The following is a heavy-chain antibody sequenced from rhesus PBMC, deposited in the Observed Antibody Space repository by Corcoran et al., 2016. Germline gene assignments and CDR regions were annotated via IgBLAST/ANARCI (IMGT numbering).Heavy chain of an antibody. J-gene: IGHJ4*01. CDR3: AKCRYSSGWYPLDY. D-gene: IGHD6-31*01. CDR1: GYSFTSYW. Sequence: EVQLVQSGAEVKRPGESLKLSCTTSGYSFTSYWISWVRQMPGQGLEWMGAIDPSDSDTRYSPSFQGQVTISADKSISTTYLQWSSLKASDSATYYCAKCRYSSGWYPLDYWGQGVLVTVSS. V-gene: IGHV5-2*01. CDR2: IDPSDSDT.